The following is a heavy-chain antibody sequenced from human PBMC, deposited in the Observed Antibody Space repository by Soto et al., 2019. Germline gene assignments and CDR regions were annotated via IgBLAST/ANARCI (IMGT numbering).Heavy chain of an antibody. D-gene: IGHD1-26*01. CDR2: ISAYNGNT. CDR3: AREGSRPYYYYGMDV. Sequence: QVQLVQSGAEVKKPGASVKVSCKASGYTFTSYGFSWVRQAPGQGLEWMGWISAYNGNTNYAQKRQGRVTMTTDTPTSTAYMELRSLRSDDTAVYYCAREGSRPYYYYGMDVWGQGTTVTVSS. V-gene: IGHV1-18*01. J-gene: IGHJ6*02. CDR1: GYTFTSYG.